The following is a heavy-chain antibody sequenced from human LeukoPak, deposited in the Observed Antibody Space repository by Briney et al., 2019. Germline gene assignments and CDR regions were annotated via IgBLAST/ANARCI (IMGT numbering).Heavy chain of an antibody. J-gene: IGHJ6*03. CDR2: ISSSGSTI. V-gene: IGHV3-48*03. CDR1: GFTFSSYE. CDR3: AKRGNYYDSSGYSYYYYMDV. Sequence: PGGSLRLSCAASGFTFSSYEMNWVRQAPGKGLEWVSYISSSGSTIYYADSVKGRFTISRDNSKNTLYLQMNSLRAEDTAVYYCAKRGNYYDSSGYSYYYYMDVWGKGTTVTISS. D-gene: IGHD3-22*01.